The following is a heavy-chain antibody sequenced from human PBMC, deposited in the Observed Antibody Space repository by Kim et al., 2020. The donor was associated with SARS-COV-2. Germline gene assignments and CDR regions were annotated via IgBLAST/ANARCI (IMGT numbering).Heavy chain of an antibody. CDR2: ISGSGGST. Sequence: GGSLRLSCAASGFTFSSYAMSWVRQAPGKGLEWVSAISGSGGSTYYADSVKGRFTISRDNSKNTLYLQMNSLRAEDTAVYYCAKDPPHNDFWSGYESTPGMDVWGQGTTVTVSS. CDR3: AKDPPHNDFWSGYESTPGMDV. CDR1: GFTFSSYA. V-gene: IGHV3-23*01. J-gene: IGHJ6*02. D-gene: IGHD3-3*01.